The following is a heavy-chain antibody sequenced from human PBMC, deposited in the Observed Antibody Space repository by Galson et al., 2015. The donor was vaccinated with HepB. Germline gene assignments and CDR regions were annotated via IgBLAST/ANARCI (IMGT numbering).Heavy chain of an antibody. CDR2: ISWNSGSI. V-gene: IGHV3-9*01. CDR3: ARAGYCSGGSCYPYYYYYGMDV. Sequence: CAASGFTFDDYAMHWVRQAPGKGLEWVSGISWNSGSIGYADSVKGRFTISRDNSKNTLYLQMNSLRAEDTAVYYCARAGYCSGGSCYPYYYYYGMDVWGQGTTVTVSS. D-gene: IGHD2-15*01. J-gene: IGHJ6*02. CDR1: GFTFDDYA.